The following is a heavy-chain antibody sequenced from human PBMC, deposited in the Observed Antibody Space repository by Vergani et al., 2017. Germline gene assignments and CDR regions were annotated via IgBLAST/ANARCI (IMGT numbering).Heavy chain of an antibody. J-gene: IGHJ4*02. Sequence: QLQLQESGPGLVKPSETLSLTCTVSGGSISSSSYYWGWIRQPPGKGLEWIGSIYYSGSTYYNPSLKSRVTISVDTSKNQFSLKLSSVTAADTAVYYCARQFGEIFGVVIIPYYFDYWGQGTLVTVSS. D-gene: IGHD3-3*01. CDR1: GGSISSSSYY. CDR2: IYYSGST. CDR3: ARQFGEIFGVVIIPYYFDY. V-gene: IGHV4-39*01.